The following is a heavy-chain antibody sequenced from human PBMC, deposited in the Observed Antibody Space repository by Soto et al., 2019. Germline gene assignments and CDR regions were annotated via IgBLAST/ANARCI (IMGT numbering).Heavy chain of an antibody. CDR3: ARDPADSSSWYFDY. J-gene: IGHJ4*02. CDR1: GGSISSGDYY. Sequence: SETLSLTCTVSGGSISSGDYYWSWIRQPPGKGLEWIGYIYYSGSTYYNPSLKSRVTISVDTSKNQFSLKLSSVTAADTAVYYCARDPADSSSWYFDYWGQGTLVTVSS. D-gene: IGHD6-13*01. V-gene: IGHV4-30-4*01. CDR2: IYYSGST.